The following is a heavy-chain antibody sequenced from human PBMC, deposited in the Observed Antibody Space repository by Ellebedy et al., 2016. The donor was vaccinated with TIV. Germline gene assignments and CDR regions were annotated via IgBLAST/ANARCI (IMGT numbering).Heavy chain of an antibody. D-gene: IGHD1-26*01. V-gene: IGHV1-69*04. J-gene: IGHJ4*02. Sequence: AASVKVSCKASGGTFSSYAISWVRQAPGQGLEWMGRIIPILGIANYAQKFQGRVTITADKSTSTAYIELSSLRSEDTAVYYCARESGRTTQFDYWGQGTLVTVSS. CDR1: GGTFSSYA. CDR3: ARESGRTTQFDY. CDR2: IIPILGIA.